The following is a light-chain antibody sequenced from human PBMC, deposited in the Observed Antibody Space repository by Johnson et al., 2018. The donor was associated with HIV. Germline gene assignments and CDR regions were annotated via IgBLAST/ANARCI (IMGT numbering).Light chain of an antibody. Sequence: QSVLTQPPSVSAAPGQKVTISCSGSSSNIGNNYVSWYQQLPGTAPKLLIYDNNKRPSGIPDRFSGSKSGTSATLGITGLQTGDEADYYCGTWDSSLSAGNVFGTGTKFTAL. J-gene: IGLJ1*01. V-gene: IGLV1-51*01. CDR3: GTWDSSLSAGNV. CDR1: SSNIGNNY. CDR2: DNN.